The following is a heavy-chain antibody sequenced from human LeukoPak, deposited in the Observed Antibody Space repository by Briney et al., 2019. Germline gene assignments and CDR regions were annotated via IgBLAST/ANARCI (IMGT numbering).Heavy chain of an antibody. Sequence: PGGSLRLSCAASVFTFNTYGMTWVRQPPGKGLEWVSAISGSGGTIFYAGSVKGRFTISRDNSENTLYLQMDSLRADDTALYYCAKAGPYYLDFWGQGTQVTVSS. J-gene: IGHJ4*02. CDR3: AKAGPYYLDF. CDR2: ISGSGGTI. V-gene: IGHV3-23*01. CDR1: VFTFNTYG.